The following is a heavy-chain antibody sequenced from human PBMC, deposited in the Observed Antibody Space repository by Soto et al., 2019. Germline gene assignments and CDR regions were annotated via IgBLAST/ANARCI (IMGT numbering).Heavy chain of an antibody. CDR1: GGSINSGDYS. V-gene: IGHV4-30-2*01. Sequence: QLQLQESDSGLVKPSQTLSLTCAVSGGSINSGDYSWSWIRQPPGMGLEWIGYIYHSGSTYYNPSLKCRVTISVDRSKHQFPLKLSSVTAADTAVYYCARVCYYYVMDVLGQGTTVTVSS. CDR2: IYHSGST. CDR3: ARVCYYYVMDV. J-gene: IGHJ6*02.